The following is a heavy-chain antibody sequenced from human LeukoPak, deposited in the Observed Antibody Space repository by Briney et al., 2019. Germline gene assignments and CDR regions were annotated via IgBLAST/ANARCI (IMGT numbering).Heavy chain of an antibody. Sequence: GASLRLSCAASGFTFSTYWMAWVRQAPGKGLEWVANMKGDESAKHQADSVKGRFTISRDNAQNSVYLQMSSLRGEDTAVYYCARDVVGSLDYWGQGTLVTVSS. CDR2: MKGDESAK. V-gene: IGHV3-7*01. J-gene: IGHJ4*02. D-gene: IGHD1-26*01. CDR1: GFTFSTYW. CDR3: ARDVVGSLDY.